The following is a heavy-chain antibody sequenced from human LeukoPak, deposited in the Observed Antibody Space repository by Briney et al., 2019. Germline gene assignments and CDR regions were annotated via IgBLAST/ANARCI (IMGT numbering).Heavy chain of an antibody. CDR2: INHSGST. CDR3: ARVVQSTDSSGFYLPEYFQH. V-gene: IGHV4-34*01. CDR1: GGSFSDYY. Sequence: SETLSLTCAVYGGSFSDYYWSWIRQPPGKGLEWIGEINHSGSTNYNPSLKSRVTISVDTSKNQFSLKLSSVTAADTAVYYCARVVQSTDSSGFYLPEYFQHWGQGTLVTVSS. D-gene: IGHD3-22*01. J-gene: IGHJ1*01.